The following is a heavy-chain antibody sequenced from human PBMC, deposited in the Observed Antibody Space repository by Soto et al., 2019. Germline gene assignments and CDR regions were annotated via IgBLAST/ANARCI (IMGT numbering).Heavy chain of an antibody. CDR1: GYTFTGYY. D-gene: IGHD6-13*01. V-gene: IGHV1-2*04. CDR3: ARKSSSWGWNYGMDV. CDR2: LTPNSVGK. Sequence: ALVKVSCKASGYTFTGYYMHWVRQAPGQGLEWMGWLTPNSVGKNYAQKFQGWVTMTRDTSISTAYMELSRLRSDDTAVYYCARKSSSWGWNYGMDVWGQGTTVTVSS. J-gene: IGHJ6*02.